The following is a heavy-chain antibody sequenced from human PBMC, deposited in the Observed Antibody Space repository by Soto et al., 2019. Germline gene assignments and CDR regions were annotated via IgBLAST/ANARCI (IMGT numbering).Heavy chain of an antibody. Sequence: QVQLVESGGGVVQPGRSLRLSCAASGFTFSSYGMHWVRQAPGKGLEWVAVIWYDGSNKYYADSVKGRFTISRDNSKNTLYLQMISLRADDTAVYYCARIMCGGDCYDFDYWGQGTLVTVSS. V-gene: IGHV3-33*01. CDR1: GFTFSSYG. D-gene: IGHD2-21*02. CDR3: ARIMCGGDCYDFDY. J-gene: IGHJ4*02. CDR2: IWYDGSNK.